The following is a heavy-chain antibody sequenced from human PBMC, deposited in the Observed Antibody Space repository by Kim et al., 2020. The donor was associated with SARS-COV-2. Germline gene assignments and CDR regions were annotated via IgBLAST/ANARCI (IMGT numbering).Heavy chain of an antibody. CDR1: GFTFSSYS. V-gene: IGHV3-48*04. CDR3: ASPGVFGSTSSWDFDY. CDR2: ISSSSSTI. Sequence: GGSLRLSCAASGFTFSSYSMNWVRQAPGKGLEWVSYISSSSSTIYYADSVKGRFTISRDNAKNSLYLQMNSLRAEDTAVYYCASPGVFGSTSSWDFDYWGQGTLVTVSS. J-gene: IGHJ4*02. D-gene: IGHD2-2*01.